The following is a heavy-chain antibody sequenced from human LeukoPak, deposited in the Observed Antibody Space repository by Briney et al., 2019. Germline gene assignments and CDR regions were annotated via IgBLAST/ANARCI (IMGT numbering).Heavy chain of an antibody. J-gene: IGHJ4*02. Sequence: PSEXLSLTCTVSGDSISSSSYFWGWVRQPPGKGLEWIGSISYSGNTYYNPSLKSRVTISVDTSKNQFSLNLNSVTAADTAVYYCARPGYYGDYAFDYWGQGTLVTVSS. CDR1: GDSISSSSYF. CDR2: ISYSGNT. D-gene: IGHD4-17*01. CDR3: ARPGYYGDYAFDY. V-gene: IGHV4-39*01.